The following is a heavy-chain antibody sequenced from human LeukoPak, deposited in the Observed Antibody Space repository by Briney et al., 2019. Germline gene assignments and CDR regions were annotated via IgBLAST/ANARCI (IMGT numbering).Heavy chain of an antibody. J-gene: IGHJ3*02. CDR2: INPSGGST. Sequence: ASVKVSCKASGYTFTRYFMHWVRQAPGQGFEWMGIINPSGGSTNYAQKFQGRVTMTRDTSTSTVYMEMSSLRSEGTAVYYCARDSYGYGGAFDIWGQGTMVTVSS. D-gene: IGHD5-18*01. CDR3: ARDSYGYGGAFDI. V-gene: IGHV1-46*01. CDR1: GYTFTRYF.